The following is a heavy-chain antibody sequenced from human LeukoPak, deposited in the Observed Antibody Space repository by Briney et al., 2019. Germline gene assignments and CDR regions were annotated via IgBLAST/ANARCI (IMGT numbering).Heavy chain of an antibody. Sequence: EAGGSLRLSCAASGFTFSSYSMNWVRQAPGKGLEWVSSISSSSSYIYYTDSVKGRFTISRDNAKNSLYLQMNSLRAEDTAVYFCAKEGRSTTPGYWGQGALVTVSS. J-gene: IGHJ4*02. V-gene: IGHV3-21*01. CDR3: AKEGRSTTPGY. CDR2: ISSSSSYI. CDR1: GFTFSSYS. D-gene: IGHD6-13*01.